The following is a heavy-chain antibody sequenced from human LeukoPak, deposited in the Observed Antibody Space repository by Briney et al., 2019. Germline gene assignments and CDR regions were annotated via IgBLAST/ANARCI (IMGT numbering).Heavy chain of an antibody. CDR1: GGTFSSYT. J-gene: IGHJ5*01. CDR3: ASTLVMVPHWFDS. D-gene: IGHD2-15*01. V-gene: IGHV1-69*13. Sequence: ASVKVSCKASGGTFSSYTISWVRQAPGQGLEWMGTTIPIFGSASYAQKFQGRVTIIADESTSTAYMELTSLTSEDTAMYYCASTLVMVPHWFDSWGQGTLVTVSS. CDR2: TIPIFGSA.